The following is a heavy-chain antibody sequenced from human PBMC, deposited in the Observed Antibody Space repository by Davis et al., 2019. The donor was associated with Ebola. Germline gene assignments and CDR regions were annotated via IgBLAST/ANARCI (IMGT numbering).Heavy chain of an antibody. CDR2: IYYSGST. Sequence: MPGGSLRLSCAVYGGSFSGYYWSWIRQPPGKGLEWIGYIYYSGSTNYNPSLKSRVTISVDPSKNQFSLKLSSVTAADTAVYYCARRADYWGQGTLVTVSS. V-gene: IGHV4-59*01. CDR3: ARRADY. J-gene: IGHJ4*02. CDR1: GGSFSGYY.